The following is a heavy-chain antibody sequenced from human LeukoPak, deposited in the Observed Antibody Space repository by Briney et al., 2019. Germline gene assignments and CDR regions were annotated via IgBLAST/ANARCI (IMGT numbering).Heavy chain of an antibody. Sequence: TGGSLRLSCAASGLTFSSHAMSWVRQAPGKGLEWVSSISISGDKTLYADSVKGRFTISRDNSKNMLYLQMNSLRVEDTALYYCARDAATGYCSGGSCYPYYYYGMDVWGQGTTVTVSS. V-gene: IGHV3-23*01. CDR1: GLTFSSHA. CDR3: ARDAATGYCSGGSCYPYYYYGMDV. D-gene: IGHD2-15*01. J-gene: IGHJ6*02. CDR2: ISISGDKT.